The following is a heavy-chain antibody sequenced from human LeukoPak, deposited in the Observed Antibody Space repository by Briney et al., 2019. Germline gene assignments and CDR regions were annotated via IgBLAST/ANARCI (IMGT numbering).Heavy chain of an antibody. CDR3: SRAKVGATTSPFDY. CDR2: IIPIFCTA. CDR1: GGTFSSYS. Sequence: TVKVSCKAPGGTFSSYSISWVRQAPGQGLEWMGGIIPIFCTANYAQKFQGRVTITTDESTSTPYMELSNLRSEDTAVYYCSRAKVGATTSPFDYWGQGTLVTVSS. D-gene: IGHD1-26*01. V-gene: IGHV1-69*05. J-gene: IGHJ4*02.